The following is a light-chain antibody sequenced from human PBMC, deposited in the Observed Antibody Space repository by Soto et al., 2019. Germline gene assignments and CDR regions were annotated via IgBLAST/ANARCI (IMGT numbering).Light chain of an antibody. Sequence: EIVLTQSPGTLSLSPGERATLSCRASQSVISSYLALYQQKPGEAPRLFLYGASSRATGIPDRFSGSGSGTEFTLTISSLRSEDSAIYYCQQYFEWPRMTFGQGTKVDI. CDR2: GAS. CDR3: QQYFEWPRMT. V-gene: IGKV3-20*01. J-gene: IGKJ1*01. CDR1: QSVISSY.